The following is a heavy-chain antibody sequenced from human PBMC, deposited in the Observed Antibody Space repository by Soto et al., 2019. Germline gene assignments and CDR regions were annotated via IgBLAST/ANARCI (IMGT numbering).Heavy chain of an antibody. D-gene: IGHD3-10*01. CDR1: GGSINNYY. V-gene: IGHV4-59*08. J-gene: IGHJ6*02. CDR3: AKNLLWFGELRGLHV. CDR2: THYSGTT. Sequence: SETLSLTCTVSGGSINNYYCNWVRQPPGKGLEWIGSTHYSGTTHYNPSLESRVTISMDKSKNQFSLNLTSMTAADTGVYTCAKNLLWFGELRGLHVWGQGTTVTVSS.